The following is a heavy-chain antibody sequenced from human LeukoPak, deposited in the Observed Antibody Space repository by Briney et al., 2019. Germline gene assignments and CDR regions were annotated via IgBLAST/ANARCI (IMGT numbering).Heavy chain of an antibody. CDR1: GYTFTSYD. V-gene: IGHV1-8*01. CDR3: ARGQVQEWLDWFDP. J-gene: IGHJ5*02. Sequence: ASVKVSCKASGYTFTSYDINWMRQATGQGLEWMGWMNPNSGNTGYAQKFQGRVTMTRNTSISTAYMELSSLRSEDTAVYYCARGQVQEWLDWFDPWGQGTLVTVSS. D-gene: IGHD3-3*01. CDR2: MNPNSGNT.